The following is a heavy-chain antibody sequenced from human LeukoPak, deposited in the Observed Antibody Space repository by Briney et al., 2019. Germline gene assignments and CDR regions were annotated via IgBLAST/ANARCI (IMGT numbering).Heavy chain of an antibody. Sequence: GSLRLSCAASGFTFSTYWMSWVRQAPGKGLEWVANIRQDGSEKYYVDSVKGRFTISRDNAKNSLYLQMNSLRAEDTAMYYCARDSAGNDYWGQGTLVTVSS. J-gene: IGHJ4*02. CDR1: GFTFSTYW. CDR3: ARDSAGNDY. D-gene: IGHD6-13*01. CDR2: IRQDGSEK. V-gene: IGHV3-7*01.